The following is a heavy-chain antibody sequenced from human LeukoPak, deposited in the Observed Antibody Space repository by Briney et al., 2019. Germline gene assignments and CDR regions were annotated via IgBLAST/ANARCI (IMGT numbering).Heavy chain of an antibody. D-gene: IGHD5-12*01. CDR1: GGSFSGYY. CDR3: ARDAYSGYGPPDYYMDV. CDR2: INHSGST. Sequence: SETLSLTCAVYGGSFSGYYWSWIRQPPGKGLEWIGEINHSGSTNYNPSLKSRVTISVDTSKNQFSLKLSSVTAADTAVYYCARDAYSGYGPPDYYMDVWGKGTTVTISS. V-gene: IGHV4-34*01. J-gene: IGHJ6*03.